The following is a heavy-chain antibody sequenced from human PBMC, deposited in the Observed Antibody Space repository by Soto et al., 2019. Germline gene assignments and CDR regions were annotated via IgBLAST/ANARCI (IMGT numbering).Heavy chain of an antibody. CDR3: AKDRVAATYYYYYYGMDV. D-gene: IGHD6-13*01. CDR2: ISYDGSNK. J-gene: IGHJ6*02. V-gene: IGHV3-30*18. CDR1: GFTFSSYG. Sequence: GGSLRLSCAASGFTFSSYGMHWVRQAPGKGLEWVAVISYDGSNKYYADSVKGRFTISRDNSKNTLYLQMNSLRAGDTAVYYCAKDRVAATYYYYYYGMDVWGQGTTVTVSS.